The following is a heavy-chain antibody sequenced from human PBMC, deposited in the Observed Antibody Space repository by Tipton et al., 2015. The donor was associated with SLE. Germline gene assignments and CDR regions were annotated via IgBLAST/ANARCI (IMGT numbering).Heavy chain of an antibody. D-gene: IGHD6-6*01. CDR1: GDSISSYY. J-gene: IGHJ4*02. V-gene: IGHV4-38-2*02. Sequence: TLSLTCTVSGDSISSYYWGWIRQPPGKGLEWIGSIYHSGSTYYNPSLKSRVTTSVDTSNNQLSLKLSSVTATDTAVYYCARGGSLEARRDRAFYFDHWGQGTLVTVSS. CDR2: IYHSGST. CDR3: ARGGSLEARRDRAFYFDH.